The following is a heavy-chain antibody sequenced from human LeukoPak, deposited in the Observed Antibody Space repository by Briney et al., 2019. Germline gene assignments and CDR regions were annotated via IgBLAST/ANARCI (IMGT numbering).Heavy chain of an antibody. D-gene: IGHD2-15*01. CDR3: ARLRRFCSGGSCYSNYFDY. CDR2: IYPGDSDT. Sequence: GESLKISCKGSGYFFSSYWIAWVRQMPGKGLEWMGIIYPGDSDTRYSPSFQGQVTISADKSISTAYLQWSSLKAPDTAMYYCARLRRFCSGGSCYSNYFDYWGQGTLVTVSS. CDR1: GYFFSSYW. J-gene: IGHJ4*02. V-gene: IGHV5-51*01.